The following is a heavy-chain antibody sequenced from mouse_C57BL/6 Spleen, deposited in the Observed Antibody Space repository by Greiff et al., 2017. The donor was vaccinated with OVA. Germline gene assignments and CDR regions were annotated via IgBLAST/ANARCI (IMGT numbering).Heavy chain of an antibody. D-gene: IGHD2-1*01. CDR1: GFTFSSYA. V-gene: IGHV5-4*01. CDR2: ISDGGSYT. J-gene: IGHJ1*03. Sequence: DVQLVESGGGLVKPGGSLKLSCAASGFTFSSYAMSWVRQTPEKRLEWVATISDGGSYTYYPDNVKGRFTISRDNAKNNLYLQMSHLKSEDTAMYYCARDGNYDWYFDVWGTGTTVTVSS. CDR3: ARDGNYDWYFDV.